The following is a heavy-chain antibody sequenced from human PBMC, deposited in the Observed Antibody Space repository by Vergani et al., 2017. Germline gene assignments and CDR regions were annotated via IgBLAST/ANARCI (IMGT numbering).Heavy chain of an antibody. D-gene: IGHD3-10*01. CDR3: AKDTPSVRGVRPPYYYGMDV. Sequence: EVQLLESGGGLVQPGGSLRLSCEASGFSFPGYAMHWVRQAPGKGLEWVSLISWDGGSTYYADSVKGRFTISRDNSKNSLYLQMNSLRAEDTALYYCAKDTPSVRGVRPPYYYGMDVWGQGTTVTVSS. V-gene: IGHV3-43D*04. CDR2: ISWDGGST. CDR1: GFSFPGYA. J-gene: IGHJ6*02.